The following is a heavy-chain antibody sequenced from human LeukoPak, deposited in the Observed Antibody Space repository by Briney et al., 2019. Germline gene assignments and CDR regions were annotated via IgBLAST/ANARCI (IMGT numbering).Heavy chain of an antibody. Sequence: PSQTLSLTCTVSGGSISSGSYYWSWIRQPAGEGLEWIGRIYTSGSTNYNPSLKSRVTISVDTSKNQFSLKLSSVTAADTAVYYCARESWLSRYYYYYMDVWGKGTTVTVSS. CDR3: ARESWLSRYYYYYMDV. CDR2: IYTSGST. V-gene: IGHV4-61*02. D-gene: IGHD3-22*01. J-gene: IGHJ6*03. CDR1: GGSISSGSYY.